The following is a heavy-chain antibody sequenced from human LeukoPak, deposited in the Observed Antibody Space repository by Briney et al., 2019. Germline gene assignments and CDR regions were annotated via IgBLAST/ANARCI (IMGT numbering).Heavy chain of an antibody. D-gene: IGHD3-10*01. J-gene: IGHJ4*02. V-gene: IGHV1-2*02. CDR1: GYTFTGYY. Sequence: GASVKVSCKASGYTFTGYYMHWVRQAPGQGLEWMGWINPNSGGTNYAQKFQGRVTMTRDTSISTAYMELSRLRSDDTAVYYCAREGELGSGTYGDLDYWGQGTLVTVSS. CDR2: INPNSGGT. CDR3: AREGELGSGTYGDLDY.